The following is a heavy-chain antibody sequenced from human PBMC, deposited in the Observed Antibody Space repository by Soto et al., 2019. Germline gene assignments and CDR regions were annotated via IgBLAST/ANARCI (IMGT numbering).Heavy chain of an antibody. Sequence: AAVMVSCKASGYTFTGYYMHWVRQAPGQGLEWMGWINPNSGGTNYAQKFQGWVTMTRNTSISTAYIELSSLRSEDTAVHYCARTLYGDNVDYWGQGTLVTVSS. D-gene: IGHD4-17*01. CDR1: GYTFTGYY. V-gene: IGHV1-2*04. J-gene: IGHJ4*02. CDR2: INPNSGGT. CDR3: ARTLYGDNVDY.